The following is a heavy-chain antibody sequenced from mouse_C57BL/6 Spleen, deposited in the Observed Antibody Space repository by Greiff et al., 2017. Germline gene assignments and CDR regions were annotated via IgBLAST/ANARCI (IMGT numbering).Heavy chain of an antibody. D-gene: IGHD1-1*01. CDR2: IDPSASYT. CDR1: GYTFTSYW. Sequence: QVQLQQPGAELVMPGASVKLSCKASGYTFTSYWMHWVKQRPGQGLEWIGEIDPSASYTNYNQKFKGKSTLTVDKSSSTAYMQLSSLTSEDSAVYYCASPQYYGSSYWYVDVWGTGTTVTVSS. V-gene: IGHV1-69*01. J-gene: IGHJ1*03. CDR3: ASPQYYGSSYWYVDV.